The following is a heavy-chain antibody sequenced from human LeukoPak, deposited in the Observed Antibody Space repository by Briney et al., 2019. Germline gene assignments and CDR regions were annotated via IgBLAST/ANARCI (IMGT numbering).Heavy chain of an antibody. D-gene: IGHD3-22*01. Sequence: KPGGSLRLSCAASGFTFSSYSMNCVRQAPGKGLEWVSSISSSSSYIYSADSVKGRFTISRDNAKNSLYLHMNSLKAEDTAVYYCARDRDYDSTVDAFDIWGQGTMVTVSS. CDR2: ISSSSSYI. J-gene: IGHJ3*02. CDR1: GFTFSSYS. CDR3: ARDRDYDSTVDAFDI. V-gene: IGHV3-21*01.